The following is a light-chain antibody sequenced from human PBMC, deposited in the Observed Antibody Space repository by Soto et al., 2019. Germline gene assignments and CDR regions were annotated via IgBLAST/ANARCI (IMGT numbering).Light chain of an antibody. Sequence: EIVVTQSPATLSVSPGERATLSCRASQSVGNNFAWYQQKPGQAPRLLIFATSNRATGVPARFSGSGSGTEFTLTISSLQSEDFAVYYCQQYGDWPLTFGGGAKVEI. V-gene: IGKV3-15*01. CDR2: ATS. J-gene: IGKJ4*01. CDR1: QSVGNN. CDR3: QQYGDWPLT.